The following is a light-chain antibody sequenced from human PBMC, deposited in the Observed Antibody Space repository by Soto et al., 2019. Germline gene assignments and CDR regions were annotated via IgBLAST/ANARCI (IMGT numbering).Light chain of an antibody. CDR2: EVS. CDR3: TSYRSSSTGV. V-gene: IGLV2-14*01. CDR1: SSDVGTYNY. Sequence: QSALTQPASVSGSPGQSITISCTGTSSDVGTYNYVSWYQQHPGKAPKLMIYEVSHRPSGVSNRFSGSKSGNTASLTISGRQGEDEGDYYCTSYRSSSTGVFGGGTKLTVL. J-gene: IGLJ3*02.